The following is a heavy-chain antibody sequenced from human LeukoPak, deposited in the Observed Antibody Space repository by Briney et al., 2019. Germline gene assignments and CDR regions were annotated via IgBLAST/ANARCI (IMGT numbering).Heavy chain of an antibody. D-gene: IGHD3-10*01. Sequence: GGSLTLACAASRFTFSSYAMSWVRQAPGEGLEWVSAIRGSGGSTYYADSVKARFTISRDHSKHTLYLQMNSRRAEDTAVYYCAKDIVIYGSGSYYNVDYWGQGTLVTVSS. CDR1: RFTFSSYA. J-gene: IGHJ4*02. V-gene: IGHV3-23*01. CDR2: IRGSGGST. CDR3: AKDIVIYGSGSYYNVDY.